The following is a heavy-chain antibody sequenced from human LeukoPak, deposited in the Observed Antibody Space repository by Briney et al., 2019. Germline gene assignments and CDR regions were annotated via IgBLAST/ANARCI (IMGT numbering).Heavy chain of an antibody. CDR3: ARDNSVEDTAWWFDP. J-gene: IGHJ5*02. CDR1: GYTLTELS. CDR2: FDPEDGET. V-gene: IGHV1-24*01. Sequence: ASVKVSCKVSGYTLTELSIHWVRQAPGKRLEWMGGFDPEDGETIYAQKFQGRVTMTRDMSTSTDYMELSSLRSEDTAVYYCARDNSVEDTAWWFDPWGQGTLVTVSS. D-gene: IGHD4-23*01.